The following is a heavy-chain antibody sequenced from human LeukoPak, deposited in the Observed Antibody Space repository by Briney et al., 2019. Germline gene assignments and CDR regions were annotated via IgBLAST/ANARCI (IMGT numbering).Heavy chain of an antibody. V-gene: IGHV3-48*03. CDR2: ISGSGSAI. Sequence: PGGSLRLSCAASGFTFSSYEMNWVRQAPGRGLEWVSYISGSGSAIYYADSVKGRFTISRDNAKNSLYLQMNSLRAEDTAVYYCARAKPKNMVRGLIMRRESRYYFDYWGQGTLVTVSS. J-gene: IGHJ4*02. D-gene: IGHD3-10*01. CDR3: ARAKPKNMVRGLIMRRESRYYFDY. CDR1: GFTFSSYE.